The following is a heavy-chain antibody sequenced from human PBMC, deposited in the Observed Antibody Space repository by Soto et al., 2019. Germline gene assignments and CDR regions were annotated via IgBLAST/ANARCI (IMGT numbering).Heavy chain of an antibody. D-gene: IGHD6-6*01. CDR2: ISYDGSNK. J-gene: IGHJ4*02. V-gene: IGHV3-30*18. CDR1: GFTFSSYG. CDR3: AKGVYSSSPYFDY. Sequence: GGSLRLSCAASGFTFSSYGMHWVRQAPGKGLEWVAVISYDGSNKYYADSVKGRFTISRDNSKNTLYLQMNSLRAEDTAVYYCAKGVYSSSPYFDYWGQGTLVTVSS.